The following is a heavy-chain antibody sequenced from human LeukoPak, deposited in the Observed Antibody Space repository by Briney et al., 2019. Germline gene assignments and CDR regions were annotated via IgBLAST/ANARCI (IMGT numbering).Heavy chain of an antibody. J-gene: IGHJ4*02. V-gene: IGHV3-21*04. CDR3: AKVESEYYDSSGYSHFDY. D-gene: IGHD3-22*01. CDR1: GFSFRDYT. Sequence: PGGSLRLSCAASGFSFRDYTMNWVRQAPGKGLEWLASISSSSSYIYFANSVRGRFTISRDNAKNSLYLQMNSLRAEDTAVYYCAKVESEYYDSSGYSHFDYWGQGTLVTVSS. CDR2: ISSSSSYI.